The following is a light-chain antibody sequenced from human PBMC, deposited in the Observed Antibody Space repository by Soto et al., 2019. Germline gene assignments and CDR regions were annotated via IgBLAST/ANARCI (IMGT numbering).Light chain of an antibody. CDR3: QQYNSYSKYT. CDR2: DAS. J-gene: IGKJ2*01. V-gene: IGKV1-5*01. CDR1: QSISSW. Sequence: DNQMTQSPSTLSASVGDRVTITCRASQSISSWLAWYQQKPGKAPKLLIYDASSLESGVPSRFSGSGSGTEFTLTISSLQPDDFATYYCQQYNSYSKYTFGQGTKLEIK.